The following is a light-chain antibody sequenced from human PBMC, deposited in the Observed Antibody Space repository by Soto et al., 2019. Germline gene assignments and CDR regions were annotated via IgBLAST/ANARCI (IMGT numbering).Light chain of an antibody. J-gene: IGLJ3*02. V-gene: IGLV1-40*01. CDR2: GNN. CDR1: DSNIGENFD. Sequence: QLVLTQPPSVSGAPVQRVTISCTGSDSNIGENFDIHWYQQLPGTAPKLLIYGNNNRPSGVPDRFSASRSGTSASLAITGLQAEDEADYYCQSYDSGLSGAVFGGGTKVTVL. CDR3: QSYDSGLSGAV.